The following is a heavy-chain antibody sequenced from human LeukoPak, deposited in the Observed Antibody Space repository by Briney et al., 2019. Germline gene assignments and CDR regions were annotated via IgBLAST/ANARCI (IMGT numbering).Heavy chain of an antibody. V-gene: IGHV5-51*01. D-gene: IGHD2-2*01. CDR3: ARLSGGSTFSGAFDI. CDR2: IYPGDSDT. Sequence: GESLKISCKGSGYSLTSYWIGWVRQMPGKGLEWMGIIYPGDSDTRYSPSFQGQVTISADKSISTAYLQWSSLKASDTAMYYCARLSGGSTFSGAFDIWGQGTMVTVSS. J-gene: IGHJ3*02. CDR1: GYSLTSYW.